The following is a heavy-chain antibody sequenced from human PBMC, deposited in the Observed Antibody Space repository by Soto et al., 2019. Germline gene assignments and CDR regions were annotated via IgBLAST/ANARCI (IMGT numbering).Heavy chain of an antibody. CDR1: GGSISSYY. CDR2: IYYSRST. CDR3: ASSQYDFWSGYYLPGSLDV. J-gene: IGHJ6*02. D-gene: IGHD3-3*01. Sequence: PSETLSLTCTVSGGSISSYYWSWIRQPPGKGLEWIGYIYYSRSTNYNPSLKRRVTISVDTSKNQFSLKLSSVTAADTAVYYCASSQYDFWSGYYLPGSLDVWGQGTTVTVSS. V-gene: IGHV4-59*01.